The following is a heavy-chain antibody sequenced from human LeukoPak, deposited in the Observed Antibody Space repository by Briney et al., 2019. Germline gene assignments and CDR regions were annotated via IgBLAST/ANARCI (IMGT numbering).Heavy chain of an antibody. J-gene: IGHJ6*03. CDR1: GYTFTSYA. Sequence: ASVKVSCKASGYTFTSYAMNWVRQAPGQGLEWMGRINTNTGNPTYAQGFTGRFVFSLDTSVSTAYLQISSLKAEDTAVYYCARATYYDILTGYYYYYYMDVWGKGTTVTVSS. CDR2: INTNTGNP. D-gene: IGHD3-9*01. V-gene: IGHV7-4-1*02. CDR3: ARATYYDILTGYYYYYYMDV.